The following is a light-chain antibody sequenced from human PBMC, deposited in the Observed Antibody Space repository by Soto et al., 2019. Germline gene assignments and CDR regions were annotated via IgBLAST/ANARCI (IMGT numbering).Light chain of an antibody. J-gene: IGLJ1*01. CDR2: DVT. V-gene: IGLV2-14*03. Sequence: QSVLTQSASVSGSTGKSITISCTGTSSDVGAYNFVYWYQHHPGKAPKLLIYDVTNRPSGVSSRFSGSKSGNTASLTISGLQAEDEADYYCTSYSSSSTLYVFRTGTKVTVL. CDR1: SSDVGAYNF. CDR3: TSYSSSSTLYV.